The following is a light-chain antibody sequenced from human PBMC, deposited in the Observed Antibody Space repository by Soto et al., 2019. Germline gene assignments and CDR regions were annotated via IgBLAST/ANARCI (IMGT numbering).Light chain of an antibody. CDR1: SSKIGAGYD. Sequence: QSVLTQPPSVSGAPGQRVTISCTGSSSKIGAGYDVHWYQQLQGTAHKLLIYGNSNRPAGVPDRFSGSKSGTSASLAITGLQAEDEADYYWQSYDSSLSGYVFGTGTKLTVL. CDR3: QSYDSSLSGYV. CDR2: GNS. V-gene: IGLV1-40*01. J-gene: IGLJ1*01.